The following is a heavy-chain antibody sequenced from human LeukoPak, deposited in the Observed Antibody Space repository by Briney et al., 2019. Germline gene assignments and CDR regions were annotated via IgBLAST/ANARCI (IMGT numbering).Heavy chain of an antibody. V-gene: IGHV1-69*05. Sequence: SVKVSCKASGGTFGSYAISWVRQAPGQGLEWMGGIIPIFGAANYAQKFQGRVTITTDESTSTAYMELSSLRSEDTAVYYCARVQQLVRGANWFDPWGQGTLVTVSS. CDR1: GGTFGSYA. CDR3: ARVQQLVRGANWFDP. CDR2: IIPIFGAA. D-gene: IGHD6-13*01. J-gene: IGHJ5*02.